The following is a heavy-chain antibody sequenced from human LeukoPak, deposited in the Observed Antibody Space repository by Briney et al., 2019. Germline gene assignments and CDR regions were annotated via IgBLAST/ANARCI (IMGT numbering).Heavy chain of an antibody. V-gene: IGHV3-48*04. CDR3: GKDISAGGMDV. J-gene: IGHJ6*02. Sequence: GGSLRLSCAASGFTFSSYSMNWVRQAPGKGLEWVSYINRGGTSLLYADSVKGRFTVSRDNAKNSLYLQMNSLRAEDTALYYCGKDISAGGMDVWGQGTTVTVSS. CDR1: GFTFSSYS. CDR2: INRGGTSL. D-gene: IGHD3-10*01.